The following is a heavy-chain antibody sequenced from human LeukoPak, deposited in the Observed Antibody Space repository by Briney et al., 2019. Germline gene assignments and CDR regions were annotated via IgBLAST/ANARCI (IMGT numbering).Heavy chain of an antibody. CDR2: ISGSGGST. CDR1: GLTFSSYA. Sequence: GGSLRLSCAASGLTFSSYAMSWVRQAPGKGLEWVSAISGSGGSTYYADSVKGRFTISRDNSKNTLYLQMNSLRAEDTAVYYCAKGGYSYGSYYFDYWGQGTLVTVSS. J-gene: IGHJ4*02. D-gene: IGHD5-18*01. V-gene: IGHV3-23*01. CDR3: AKGGYSYGSYYFDY.